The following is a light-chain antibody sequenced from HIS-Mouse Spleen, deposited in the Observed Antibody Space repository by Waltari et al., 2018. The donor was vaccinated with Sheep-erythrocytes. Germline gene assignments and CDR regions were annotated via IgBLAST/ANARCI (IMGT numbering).Light chain of an antibody. CDR2: KAS. J-gene: IGKJ2*01. Sequence: DIQLTQSPSFLSASVGDRVTITCRASQGISSYLAWYQQKPGKAPKLLIYKASSLESGVPSRFSGSGSGTEFTLTISSLQPDDFATYYCQQYNSYSRTFGQGTKLEIK. V-gene: IGKV1-5*03. CDR3: QQYNSYSRT. CDR1: QGISSY.